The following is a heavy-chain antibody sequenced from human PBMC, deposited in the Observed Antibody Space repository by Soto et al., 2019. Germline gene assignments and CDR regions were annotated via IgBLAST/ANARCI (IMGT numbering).Heavy chain of an antibody. Sequence: QVQLVQSGAEVKKPGSSVKVSCKASGGTFSNYAISWVRQAPGQGLEWMGGIIPILGTTNYAQKFQGRVTITADKSTTTAYMELHSLRSEDTAVYYCARGYSSSWYHYFDSWGQGTLVTVSS. CDR1: GGTFSNYA. J-gene: IGHJ4*02. V-gene: IGHV1-69*06. CDR2: IIPILGTT. CDR3: ARGYSSSWYHYFDS. D-gene: IGHD6-13*01.